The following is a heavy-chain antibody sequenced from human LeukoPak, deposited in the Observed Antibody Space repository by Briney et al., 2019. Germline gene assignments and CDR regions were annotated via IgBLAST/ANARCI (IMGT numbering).Heavy chain of an antibody. V-gene: IGHV3-23*01. J-gene: IGHJ3*02. CDR1: GFTFSSYA. Sequence: PGGSLRLSCAASGFTFSSYAMNWVRQAPGKGLEWVSAISGSGGSTYYADSVEGRFTISRDNSKNTLYLQMSSLRAEDTAVYYCATRLLVRAMAFDIWGQGTMVTVSS. D-gene: IGHD2-15*01. CDR2: ISGSGGST. CDR3: ATRLLVRAMAFDI.